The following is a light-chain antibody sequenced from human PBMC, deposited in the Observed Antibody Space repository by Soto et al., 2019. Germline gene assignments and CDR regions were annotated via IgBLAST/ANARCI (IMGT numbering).Light chain of an antibody. CDR1: QSVSSNY. Sequence: ESVLTQSPGTLSLSPGERATLSCRASQSVSSNYLAWYQQKPGQAPRLLIYGASTRATGIPDRFSGSGSGTDFTLTISRLEPDDSAVYYCQQYGSSPPWGTFGQGTRLEIK. CDR3: QQYGSSPPWGT. V-gene: IGKV3-20*01. CDR2: GAS. J-gene: IGKJ5*01.